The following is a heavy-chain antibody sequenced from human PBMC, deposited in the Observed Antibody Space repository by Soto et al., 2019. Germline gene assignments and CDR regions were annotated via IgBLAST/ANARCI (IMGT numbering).Heavy chain of an antibody. J-gene: IGHJ4*02. Sequence: VASVKVSCKASGGTFSRYAISWVRQAPGQGLEWMGGIIPIFDTANYAQMFQGRVTITADESTTTAYMELSSLRSEDTAVYYCAKPNYYDNSGPFDYWGQGTLVTVSS. CDR3: AKPNYYDNSGPFDY. V-gene: IGHV1-69*13. CDR1: GGTFSRYA. D-gene: IGHD3-22*01. CDR2: IIPIFDTA.